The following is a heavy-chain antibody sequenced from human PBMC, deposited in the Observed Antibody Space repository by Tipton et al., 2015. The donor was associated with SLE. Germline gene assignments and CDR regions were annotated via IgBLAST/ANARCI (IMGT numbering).Heavy chain of an antibody. CDR1: GGSISSSKW. D-gene: IGHD3-22*01. V-gene: IGHV4-4*01. CDR2: IYHSGST. CDR3: ARRFFDGSGSI. J-gene: IGHJ4*02. Sequence: TLSLTCTVSGGSISSSKWWSWVRQSPGKGLEWIAEIYHSGSTNYNPSLKSRLNISVAKSKNQFSLELTSVTAADTAVYFCARRFFDGSGSIWGQGTLVTVSS.